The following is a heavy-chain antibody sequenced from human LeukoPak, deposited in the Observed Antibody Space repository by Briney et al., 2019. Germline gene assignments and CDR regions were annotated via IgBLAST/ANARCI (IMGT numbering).Heavy chain of an antibody. D-gene: IGHD6-6*01. V-gene: IGHV4-31*01. CDR3: ARGRGSSSL. CDR1: GGSISSGGYY. J-gene: IGHJ4*02. CDR2: IYYSGST. Sequence: SETLSLTCTVSGGSISSGGYYWSWIRQHPGEGLEWIGYIYYSGSTYYNPSLKSLVTISVDTSKNQFSLKLSSVTAADTAVYYCARGRGSSSLWGQGTLVTVSS.